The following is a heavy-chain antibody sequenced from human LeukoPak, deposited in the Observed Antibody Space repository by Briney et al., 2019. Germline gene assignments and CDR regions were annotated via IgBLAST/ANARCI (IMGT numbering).Heavy chain of an antibody. CDR2: IYYSGST. Sequence: SETLSLTCTVSGGSISSSSYYWGWIRQPPGKGLEWIESIYYSGSTYYNPSLKSRVTISVDTSKNQFSLKLSSVTAADTAVYYCARQAYDFWSGYTPSNWFDPWGQGTLVTVSS. CDR1: GGSISSSSYY. CDR3: ARQAYDFWSGYTPSNWFDP. J-gene: IGHJ5*02. D-gene: IGHD3-3*01. V-gene: IGHV4-39*01.